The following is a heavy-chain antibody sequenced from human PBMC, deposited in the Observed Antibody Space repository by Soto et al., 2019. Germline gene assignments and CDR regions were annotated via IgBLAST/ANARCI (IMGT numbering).Heavy chain of an antibody. J-gene: IGHJ6*02. CDR1: GFTFSSYA. CDR2: ISYDGSNK. Sequence: QVQLVESGGGVVQPGRSLRLSCAASGFTFSSYAMHWVLQAPGKGLEWVAVISYDGSNKYYADSVKGRFTISRDNSKNTLYLQMNSLRAEDTAVYYCARDPSGYSYPYGMDVWGQGTTVTVSS. V-gene: IGHV3-30-3*01. D-gene: IGHD5-18*01. CDR3: ARDPSGYSYPYGMDV.